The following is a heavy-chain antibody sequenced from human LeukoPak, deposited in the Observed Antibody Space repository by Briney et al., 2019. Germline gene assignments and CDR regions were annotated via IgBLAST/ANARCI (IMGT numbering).Heavy chain of an antibody. CDR2: INNDGRST. CDR1: GFTFSSYW. V-gene: IGHV3-74*01. Sequence: PGGSLRLSCAASGFTFSSYWMHWVRQAPGKGLVGVSRINNDGRSTNYAVSVKGRFTISRDNAKNSLYLQMNSLRAEDTAVYYCAELGITMIGGVWGKGTTVTISS. D-gene: IGHD3-10*02. J-gene: IGHJ6*04. CDR3: AELGITMIGGV.